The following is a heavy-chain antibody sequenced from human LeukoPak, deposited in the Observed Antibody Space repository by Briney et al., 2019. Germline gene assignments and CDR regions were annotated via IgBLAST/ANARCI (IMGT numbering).Heavy chain of an antibody. D-gene: IGHD6-19*01. CDR3: VRSSGWYDY. CDR1: GFTFRSFG. J-gene: IGHJ4*02. V-gene: IGHV3-64D*09. Sequence: GGSLRLSCSASGFTFRSFGMHWVRQAPGKGLGYVSAISSDGDSTYYADSAKGRFTISRDNSKNTLYLQLSSLRAEDTALYYCVRSSGWYDYWGQGTLVTVSS. CDR2: ISSDGDST.